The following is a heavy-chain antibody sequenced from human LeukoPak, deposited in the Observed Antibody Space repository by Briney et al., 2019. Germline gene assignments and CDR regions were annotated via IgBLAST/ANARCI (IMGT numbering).Heavy chain of an antibody. J-gene: IGHJ4*02. CDR1: GFTFSSYA. V-gene: IGHV3-23*01. D-gene: IGHD3-22*01. CDR3: AKEGDSSCCCPN. CDR2: ISGSGGST. Sequence: GGSLRLSCAASGFTFSSYAMSWGRQAPGKVLEWVSAISGSGGSTYYADSVKCRFTISRDNAKNTLYLQMNSLRADDTAGYYCAKEGDSSCCCPNWGQGTLVTVSS.